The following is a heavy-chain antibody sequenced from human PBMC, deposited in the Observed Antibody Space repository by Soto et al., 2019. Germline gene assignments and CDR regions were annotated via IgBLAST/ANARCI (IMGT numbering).Heavy chain of an antibody. D-gene: IGHD3-10*01. Sequence: SETLSLTCTVSGGSISSYYWSWIRQPPGKGLEWIGYIYYSGSTNYNPSLKSRVTISVDTSKSQFSLKLSSVTAADTAVYYCARVGRNRVTMVRGAPNYGMDVWGQGTTVTVSS. CDR3: ARVGRNRVTMVRGAPNYGMDV. J-gene: IGHJ6*02. CDR2: IYYSGST. CDR1: GGSISSYY. V-gene: IGHV4-59*01.